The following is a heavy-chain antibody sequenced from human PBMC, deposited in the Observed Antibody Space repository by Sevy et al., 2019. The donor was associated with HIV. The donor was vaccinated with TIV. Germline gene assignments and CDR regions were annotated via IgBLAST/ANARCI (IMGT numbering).Heavy chain of an antibody. CDR1: GFTFSDHY. D-gene: IGHD3-16*01. V-gene: IGHV3-72*01. CDR2: IRKKTNSYST. J-gene: IGHJ4*02. Sequence: GGSLRLSCEASGFTFSDHYMDWVRQAPGKGLEWVGRIRKKTNSYSTEYAASVKERFTVSRDDSKKSLYLQMNSLKSEDTAVYFCARVQVLGDHYYFDHWGQGTQVTVSS. CDR3: ARVQVLGDHYYFDH.